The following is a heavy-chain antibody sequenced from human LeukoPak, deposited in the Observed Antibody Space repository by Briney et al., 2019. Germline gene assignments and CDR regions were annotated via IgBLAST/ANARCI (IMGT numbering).Heavy chain of an antibody. CDR2: ISYDGNNK. Sequence: GGSLRLSFAASGXTFSNYGMHWVRQAPGKGLEWGALISYDGNNKYLADSVKGRFTISRDNSKNTLYLQMHSLRAEDTAVYYCAKENVAAAGRYFDYWGQGTLGTVSS. V-gene: IGHV3-30*18. D-gene: IGHD6-13*01. CDR3: AKENVAAAGRYFDY. CDR1: GXTFSNYG. J-gene: IGHJ4*02.